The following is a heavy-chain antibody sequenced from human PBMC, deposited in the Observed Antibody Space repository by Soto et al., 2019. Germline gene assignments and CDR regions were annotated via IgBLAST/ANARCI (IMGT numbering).Heavy chain of an antibody. CDR1: GFDSSDYS. V-gene: IGHV3-11*01. J-gene: IGHJ5*02. CDR3: ARVTRYTYSNYDWLDP. D-gene: IGHD4-4*01. Sequence: SLGLACAASGFDSSDYSITWIFQAPGKGLEWVSYISQSGGTTYYADSVKGRFAVSRDDAKNSLYLQMDSLRVEDTAVYYCARVTRYTYSNYDWLDPWGQGTLVTVSS. CDR2: ISQSGGTT.